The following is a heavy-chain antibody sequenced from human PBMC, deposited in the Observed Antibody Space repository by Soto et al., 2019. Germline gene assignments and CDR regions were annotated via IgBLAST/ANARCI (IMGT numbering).Heavy chain of an antibody. CDR3: VRGDKGGFDL. Sequence: GGSLRLSCADSEFTFNYYWMHWVRQAPGQGLVWVSHIHSDGSTTTYADSVKGRFTISRDNAKNTLYLQMNSLRAEDTSVYYCVRGDKGGFDLWGQGTTVTVSS. CDR2: IHSDGSTT. D-gene: IGHD2-21*02. V-gene: IGHV3-74*01. CDR1: EFTFNYYW. J-gene: IGHJ3*01.